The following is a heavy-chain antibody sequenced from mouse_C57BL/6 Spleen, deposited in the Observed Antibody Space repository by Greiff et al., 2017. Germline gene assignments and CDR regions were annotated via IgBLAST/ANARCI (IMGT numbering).Heavy chain of an antibody. CDR3: AREGGDFDV. J-gene: IGHJ1*03. V-gene: IGHV1-54*01. CDR2: INPGSGGT. CDR1: GYAFTNYL. Sequence: QVQLQQSGAELVRPGTSVTVSCKASGYAFTNYLIEWVKQRPGQGLEWIGVINPGSGGTNYNEKFKGKATLTADKSSSTAYMQLSSLTSEDSAVYFCAREGGDFDVWGTGTTVTVSS.